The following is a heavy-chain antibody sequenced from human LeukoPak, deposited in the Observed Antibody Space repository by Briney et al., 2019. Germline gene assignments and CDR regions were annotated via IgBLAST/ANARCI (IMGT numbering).Heavy chain of an antibody. D-gene: IGHD5-24*01. CDR2: ISYDGSTK. Sequence: PGGSLRLSCAASGFTFDDYGLSWVRQAPGKGLEWVAFISYDGSTKYYADSVKGRFTISRDNSKNTLYLQMNSLRTEDTAVYYCARRSRDGWYFDYWGQGTLVTVSS. CDR1: GFTFDDYG. J-gene: IGHJ4*02. V-gene: IGHV3-30*03. CDR3: ARRSRDGWYFDY.